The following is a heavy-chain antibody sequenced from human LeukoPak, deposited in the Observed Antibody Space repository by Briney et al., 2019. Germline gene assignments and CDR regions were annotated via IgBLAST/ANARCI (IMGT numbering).Heavy chain of an antibody. CDR2: ISSCGSTI. D-gene: IGHD5-24*01. CDR1: GFTFSSYE. V-gene: IGHV3-48*03. Sequence: GGSLRLSCAASGFTFSSYEMNWVRQAPGKGLGWVSYISSCGSTIFYADSVKGRFNISRDNAKNSLYLQMNSLRAEDTAVYYCARDRDGYNCVFDYWGQGTLVTVSS. CDR3: ARDRDGYNCVFDY. J-gene: IGHJ4*02.